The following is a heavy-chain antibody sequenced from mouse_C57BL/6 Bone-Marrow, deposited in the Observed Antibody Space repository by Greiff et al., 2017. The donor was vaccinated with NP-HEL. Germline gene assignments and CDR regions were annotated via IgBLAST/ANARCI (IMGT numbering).Heavy chain of an antibody. Sequence: VQVVESGAELVKPGASVKMSCKASGYTFTTYPIEWMKQNHGKSLEWIGNFHPYNDDTKYNEKFKGKATLTVEKSSSTVYLELSRLTSDDSAVYYCARGGYYKGYYAMDYWGQGTSVTVSS. CDR1: GYTFTTYP. D-gene: IGHD2-3*01. CDR2: FHPYNDDT. V-gene: IGHV1-47*01. J-gene: IGHJ4*01. CDR3: ARGGYYKGYYAMDY.